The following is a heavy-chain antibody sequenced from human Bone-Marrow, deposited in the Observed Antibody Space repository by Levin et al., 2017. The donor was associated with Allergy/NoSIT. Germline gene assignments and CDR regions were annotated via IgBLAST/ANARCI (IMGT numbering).Heavy chain of an antibody. J-gene: IGHJ6*03. V-gene: IGHV1-46*01. CDR3: ARAYWGGDHVGSYYYYYMDV. CDR2: INPSGGST. Sequence: ASVKVSCKASGYTFTSYYMHWVRQAPGQGLEWMGIINPSGGSTSYAQKFQGRVTMTRDTSTSTVYMELSSLRSEDTAVYYCARAYWGGDHVGSYYYYYMDVWGKGTTVTVSS. CDR1: GYTFTSYY. D-gene: IGHD2-21*02.